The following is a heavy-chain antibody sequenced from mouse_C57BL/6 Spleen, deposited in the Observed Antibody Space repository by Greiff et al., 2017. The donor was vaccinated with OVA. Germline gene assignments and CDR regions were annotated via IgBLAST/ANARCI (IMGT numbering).Heavy chain of an antibody. CDR3: ARSRGRENPFAY. V-gene: IGHV14-2*01. Sequence: VQLQQSGAELVKPGASVKLSCTASGFNIKDYYMPWVKQRTEQGLEWIGRIDPEDGETKYATKFQGKATITADTSSNTAYLQLSSLTSEDTAVYYCARSRGRENPFAYWGQGTLVTVSA. CDR1: GFNIKDYY. CDR2: IDPEDGET. J-gene: IGHJ3*01. D-gene: IGHD1-1*01.